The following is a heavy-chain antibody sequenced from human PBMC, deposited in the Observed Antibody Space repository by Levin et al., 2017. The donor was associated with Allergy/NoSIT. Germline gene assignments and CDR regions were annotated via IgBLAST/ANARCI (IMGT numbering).Heavy chain of an antibody. CDR2: INYLGST. CDR1: GGSTNSYF. V-gene: IGHV4-59*01. CDR3: AKETDSTGYYGFDS. Sequence: SQTLSLTCTVSGGSTNSYFWNWIRQSPGKGLEWIGYINYLGSTNYNPSLQSRVSISRGTSKNQFSLNLRSVTAADTAVYFCAKETDSTGYYGFDSWGQGTLVTVSS. J-gene: IGHJ4*02. D-gene: IGHD3-22*01.